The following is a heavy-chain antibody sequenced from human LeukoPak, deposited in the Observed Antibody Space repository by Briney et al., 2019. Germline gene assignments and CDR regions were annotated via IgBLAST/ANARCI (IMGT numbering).Heavy chain of an antibody. CDR2: ISSSSSYI. D-gene: IGHD2-15*01. J-gene: IGHJ4*02. Sequence: GGSLRLSCAASGFTFSSYSMNWVRQAPGKGLEWVSAISSSSSYIYYADSVKGRFTISRDNAKNSLYLQINSLITEDTAAYYCARGKGWLDYWGQGTLVTVSS. V-gene: IGHV3-21*01. CDR1: GFTFSSYS. CDR3: ARGKGWLDY.